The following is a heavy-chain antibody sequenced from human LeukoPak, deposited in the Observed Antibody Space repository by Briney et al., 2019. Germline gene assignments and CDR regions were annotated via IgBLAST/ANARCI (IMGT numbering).Heavy chain of an antibody. CDR1: GGSFSGYY. D-gene: IGHD3-22*01. J-gene: IGHJ4*02. V-gene: IGHV4-34*01. CDR2: INHSGST. Sequence: SETLSLTCAVYGGSFSGYYWSWIRQPPGKGLEWIGEINHSGSTNYNPSLKSRVTMSVDTSKHQFSLNLSSVTAADTAVYYCARDPTYDSSGFFDYWGQGTPVTVSS. CDR3: ARDPTYDSSGFFDY.